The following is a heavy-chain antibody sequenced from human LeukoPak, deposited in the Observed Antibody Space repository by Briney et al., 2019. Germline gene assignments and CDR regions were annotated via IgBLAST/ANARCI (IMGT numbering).Heavy chain of an antibody. CDR3: ARLILELGGYAVDC. CDR1: GYTFTGYY. CDR2: INPNSGGT. D-gene: IGHD3-3*01. V-gene: IGHV1-2*02. Sequence: GASVKVSCKASGYTFTGYYMHWVRQAPGQGLEWMGWINPNSGGTNYAQKFQGRVTMTRDTSIGTAYMELSRLRSDDTAVYYCARLILELGGYAVDCWGQGTLVTVSS. J-gene: IGHJ4*02.